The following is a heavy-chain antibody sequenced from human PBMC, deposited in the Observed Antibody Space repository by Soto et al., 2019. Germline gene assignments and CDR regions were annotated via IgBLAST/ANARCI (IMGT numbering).Heavy chain of an antibody. Sequence: EVQLVESGGGLVQPGGSLRLSCAASGFIFSRYNMHWVRQAPGKGLEWLSYISRSGTTMYYADSVRGRFTISRDNAKNSRYLQINTLRVEDTAVYYCARPDYYDTTGYFEDWGQGTLVTVSS. J-gene: IGHJ4*02. V-gene: IGHV3-48*01. CDR1: GFIFSRYN. CDR3: ARPDYYDTTGYFED. CDR2: ISRSGTTM. D-gene: IGHD3-22*01.